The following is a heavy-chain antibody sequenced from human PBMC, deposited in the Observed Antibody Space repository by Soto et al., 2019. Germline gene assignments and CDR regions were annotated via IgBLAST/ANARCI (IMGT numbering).Heavy chain of an antibody. CDR2: IRSKANSYAT. J-gene: IGHJ4*02. CDR3: SREGAAHDC. D-gene: IGHD1-26*01. Sequence: EVQLVESGGGLVQPGGSLKLSCAAPGFTFSDSTMHWVRQASGKGLEWVGRIRSKANSYATAYAASVKGRFTISRDDSKNTAYLQLNSLKTEDTAVYYCSREGAAHDCWGQGTLVTVSS. V-gene: IGHV3-73*02. CDR1: GFTFSDST.